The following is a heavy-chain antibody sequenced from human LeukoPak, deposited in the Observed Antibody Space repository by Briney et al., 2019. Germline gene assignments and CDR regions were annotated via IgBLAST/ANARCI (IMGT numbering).Heavy chain of an antibody. D-gene: IGHD2-15*01. CDR2: IYTSGST. Sequence: SETLSLTCTVSGGSISSYYWSWIRQPAGKGLEWIGRIYTSGSTNYNPSLKSRVTMSVDTSKDQFSLKLSSVTAADTAVYYCAREIKYCSGGNCYDRFDPWGQGTLVTVSS. J-gene: IGHJ5*02. V-gene: IGHV4-4*07. CDR3: AREIKYCSGGNCYDRFDP. CDR1: GGSISSYY.